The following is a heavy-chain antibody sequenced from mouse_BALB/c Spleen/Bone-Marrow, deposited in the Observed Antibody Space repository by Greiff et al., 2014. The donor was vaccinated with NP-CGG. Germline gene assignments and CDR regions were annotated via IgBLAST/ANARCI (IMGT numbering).Heavy chain of an antibody. CDR3: ARHRYDYDGAMDY. Sequence: EVKLMESGGGLVQPGESLKLSCESDEYEFPSHDMSWVRKTPEKRLELVAAINSDGGSTYYPDTMERRFIISRDNTKKTLYLQMSSLRSEDTALYYCARHRYDYDGAMDYWGQGTSVTVSS. CDR2: INSDGGST. CDR1: EYEFPSHD. V-gene: IGHV5-2*01. J-gene: IGHJ4*01. D-gene: IGHD2-4*01.